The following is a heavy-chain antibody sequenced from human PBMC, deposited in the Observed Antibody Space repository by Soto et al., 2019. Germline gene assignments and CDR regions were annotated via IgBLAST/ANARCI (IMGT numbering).Heavy chain of an antibody. CDR3: ARDKYSYGHRGYYYYGMDV. J-gene: IGHJ6*02. CDR2: IWYDGSNK. CDR1: GFTFSSYG. D-gene: IGHD5-18*01. V-gene: IGHV3-33*01. Sequence: GGSLRLSCAASGFTFSSYGMHWVRQAPGKGLEWVAVIWYDGSNKYYADSVKGRFTISRDNSKNTLYLQMNSLRAEDTAVYYCARDKYSYGHRGYYYYGMDVCGQGPTVPVYS.